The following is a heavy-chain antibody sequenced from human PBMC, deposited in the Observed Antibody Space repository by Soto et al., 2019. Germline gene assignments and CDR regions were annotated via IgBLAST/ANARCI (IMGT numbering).Heavy chain of an antibody. J-gene: IGHJ6*02. CDR2: ISAYNGNT. CDR1: GYTFTSYG. CDR3: ATVYCSSTSCYGDHYYYGMDV. Sequence: GASVKVSCKASGYTFTSYGISWVRQAPGQGLEWMGWISAYNGNTNYAQKLQGRVTMTTDTSTSTAYMELRSLRPDDTAVYYCATVYCSSTSCYGDHYYYGMDVWGQGTTVTVSS. V-gene: IGHV1-18*04. D-gene: IGHD2-2*01.